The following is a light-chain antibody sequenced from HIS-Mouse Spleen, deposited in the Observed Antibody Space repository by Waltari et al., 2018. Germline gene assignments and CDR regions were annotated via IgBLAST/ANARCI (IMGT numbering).Light chain of an antibody. Sequence: SYELTQPPSVSVSPGQTARITCXGXALPKKYAYWYQQKSGQAPVLVIYEDSKXPSGXXERVSGXSSGTXATLTISGXQVXDXADYYCYSTDSSGNHRVFXGGTKLT. CDR2: EDS. V-gene: IGLV3-10*01. J-gene: IGLJ2*01. CDR1: ALPKKY. CDR3: YSTDSSGNHRV.